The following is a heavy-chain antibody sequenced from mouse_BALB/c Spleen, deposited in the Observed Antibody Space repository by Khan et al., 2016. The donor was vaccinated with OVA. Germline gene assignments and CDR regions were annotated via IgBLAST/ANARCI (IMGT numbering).Heavy chain of an antibody. D-gene: IGHD2-2*01. CDR1: GYSFTSYY. J-gene: IGHJ3*01. CDR2: IDPFSGAT. CDR3: TRHGYVAWFTY. V-gene: IGHV1-31*01. Sequence: EVQLQESGPELMKPGASVKISCKASGYSFTSYYIHWMIESHGTSLEWIGYIDPFSGATTYNQKFKGKATLTVDKSSITAYIHLRNLTSEDSAVYYCTRHGYVAWFTYWGQGTLVTVSA.